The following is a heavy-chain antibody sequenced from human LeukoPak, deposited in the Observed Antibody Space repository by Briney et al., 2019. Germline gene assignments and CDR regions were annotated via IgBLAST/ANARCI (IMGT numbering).Heavy chain of an antibody. Sequence: ASVKVSCKASGYTFTGYYMHWVRQAPGQGLEWMGWINPNSGGTNYAQKFQGRVTMTRDTSISTAYMELSRLRSDDTAVYYCARLGYCSGGSCPEDPYYFDYWGQGTLVTVSS. D-gene: IGHD2-15*01. V-gene: IGHV1-2*02. J-gene: IGHJ4*02. CDR2: INPNSGGT. CDR1: GYTFTGYY. CDR3: ARLGYCSGGSCPEDPYYFDY.